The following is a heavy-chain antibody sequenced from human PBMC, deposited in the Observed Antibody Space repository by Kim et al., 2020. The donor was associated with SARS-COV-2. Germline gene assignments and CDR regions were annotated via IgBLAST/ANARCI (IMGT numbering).Heavy chain of an antibody. Sequence: GGSLRLSCAASGFTFSSYWMHWVRQAPGKGLVWVSRINSDGSSTSYADSVKGRFTISRDNAKNTLYLQMNSLRAEDTAVYYCARVGYYDFWSGYHPTSWYFDLWGRGTLVTVSS. J-gene: IGHJ2*01. CDR1: GFTFSSYW. CDR3: ARVGYYDFWSGYHPTSWYFDL. D-gene: IGHD3-3*01. V-gene: IGHV3-74*01. CDR2: INSDGSST.